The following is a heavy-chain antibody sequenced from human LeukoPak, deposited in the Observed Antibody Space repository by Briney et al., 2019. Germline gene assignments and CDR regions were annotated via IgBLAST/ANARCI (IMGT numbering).Heavy chain of an antibody. CDR1: GYTFTGYY. D-gene: IGHD1-26*01. V-gene: IGHV1-2*02. J-gene: IGHJ4*02. Sequence: ASVKVSCKASGYTFTGYYMHWVRQAPGQGLEWMGWINPNSGGTNYAQKFQGRVTMTRDTSISTAYMELSRLRSDDTAVYYCARSAVGATQGGNFDYWGQGTLVTVSS. CDR2: INPNSGGT. CDR3: ARSAVGATQGGNFDY.